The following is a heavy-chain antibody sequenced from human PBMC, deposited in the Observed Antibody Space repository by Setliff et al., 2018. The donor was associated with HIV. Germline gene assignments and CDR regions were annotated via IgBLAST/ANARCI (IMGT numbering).Heavy chain of an antibody. CDR1: GYTFTDYY. V-gene: IGHV1-2*02. CDR3: ATSPRGTYYDILTGLPRGYFDP. Sequence: ASVKVSCKASGYTFTDYYIHWVRQAPGQGLEWMGWINPNSGGTNYAQKFQGRVTMTRDTSISTAYMELSSLRSEDTAVYYCATSPRGTYYDILTGLPRGYFDPWGQGTQVTVSS. J-gene: IGHJ5*02. CDR2: INPNSGGT. D-gene: IGHD3-9*01.